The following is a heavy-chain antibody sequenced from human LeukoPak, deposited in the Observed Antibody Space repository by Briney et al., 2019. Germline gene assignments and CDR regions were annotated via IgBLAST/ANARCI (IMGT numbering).Heavy chain of an antibody. Sequence: PSETLSLTCTVSGGSISNSYWSWIRQPPGKGLEWIGSIYYSGSTNYNPSLKSRVTISVDTSRNQFSLKLSSVTAADTAVYYCASWSTSSYYVTRVDHWGQGTLVTVSS. CDR1: GGSISNSY. D-gene: IGHD3-22*01. CDR2: IYYSGST. J-gene: IGHJ4*02. CDR3: ASWSTSSYYVTRVDH. V-gene: IGHV4-59*01.